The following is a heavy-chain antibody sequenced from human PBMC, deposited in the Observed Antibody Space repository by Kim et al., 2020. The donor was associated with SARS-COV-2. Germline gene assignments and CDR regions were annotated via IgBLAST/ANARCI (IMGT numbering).Heavy chain of an antibody. Sequence: SETLSLTCTVSGGSISSSSYYWGWIRQPPGKGLEWIGSIYYSGSTYYNPSLKSRVTISVDTSKNQFSLKLSSVTAADTAVYYCARTTDIEATDYWGQGTLGTVSS. CDR1: GGSISSSSYY. D-gene: IGHD6-13*01. J-gene: IGHJ4*02. CDR2: IYYSGST. CDR3: ARTTDIEATDY. V-gene: IGHV4-39*01.